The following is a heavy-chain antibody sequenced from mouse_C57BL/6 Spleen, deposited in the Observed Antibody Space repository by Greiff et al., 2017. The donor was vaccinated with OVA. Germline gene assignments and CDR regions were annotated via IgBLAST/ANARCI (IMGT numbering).Heavy chain of an antibody. J-gene: IGHJ2*01. CDR2: IDPSDSYP. Sequence: QVQLQQPGAELVMPGASVKLSCKASGYTFTSYWMHWVKQRPGQGLEWIGEIDPSDSYPNYNQKFKGKSTLTVDKSSSTAYMQLSSLTSEDSAVYYCARKRCSYFDYWGQGTTLTVSS. CDR3: ARKRCSYFDY. V-gene: IGHV1-69*01. CDR1: GYTFTSYW.